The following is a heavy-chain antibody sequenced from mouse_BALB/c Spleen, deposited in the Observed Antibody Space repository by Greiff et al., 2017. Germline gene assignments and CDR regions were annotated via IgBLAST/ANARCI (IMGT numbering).Heavy chain of an antibody. J-gene: IGHJ3*01. Sequence: EVKLMESGGGLVKPGGSLKLSCAASGFAFSSYDMSWVRQTPEKRLEWVAYISSGGGSTYYPDTVKGRFTISRDNAKNTLYLQMSSLKSEDTAMYYCARHENGNYGAWFAYWGQGTLVTVSA. CDR2: ISSGGGST. CDR1: GFAFSSYD. CDR3: ARHENGNYGAWFAY. V-gene: IGHV5-12-1*01. D-gene: IGHD2-1*01.